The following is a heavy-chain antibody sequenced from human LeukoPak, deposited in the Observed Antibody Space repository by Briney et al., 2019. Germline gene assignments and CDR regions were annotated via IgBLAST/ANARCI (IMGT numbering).Heavy chain of an antibody. D-gene: IGHD3-16*02. CDR2: IRYDGSNK. J-gene: IGHJ3*02. CDR1: GFTFSSCG. CDR3: ARDPSGYPRGAFDI. V-gene: IGHV3-30*02. Sequence: GGSLRLSCAASGFTFSSCGMHWVRQAPGKGLEWVAFIRYDGSNKYYADSVKGRFTISRDNSKNTLYLQMNSLRAEDTAVYYCARDPSGYPRGAFDIWGQGTMVTVSS.